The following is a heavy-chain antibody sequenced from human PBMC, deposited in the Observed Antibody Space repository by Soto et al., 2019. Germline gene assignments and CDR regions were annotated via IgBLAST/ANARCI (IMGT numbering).Heavy chain of an antibody. CDR3: AREEEYYYGSGRRWFDP. D-gene: IGHD3-10*01. Sequence: QVQLVQSGAEVKKPGASVKVSCKASGYTFTSYAMHWVRQAPGQRLEWMGWINAGNGNTKYSQQFQGRVTITRDTSASTAYMELSSLRSEDTAVYYCAREEEYYYGSGRRWFDPWGQGTLVTVSS. J-gene: IGHJ5*02. CDR1: GYTFTSYA. V-gene: IGHV1-3*01. CDR2: INAGNGNT.